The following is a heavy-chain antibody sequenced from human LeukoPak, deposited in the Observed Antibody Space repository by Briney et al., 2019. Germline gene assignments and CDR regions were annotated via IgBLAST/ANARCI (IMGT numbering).Heavy chain of an antibody. CDR1: GGSFSGYY. J-gene: IGHJ5*02. CDR2: INHSGST. V-gene: IGHV4-34*01. CDR3: ARSGGPLNWFDP. Sequence: SETLSLTCAVYGGSFSGYYWSWIRQPPGKGLEWIGEINHSGSTNYNPSLKSRVTISVDTSKNQFSLKLNSVTAADTAVYYCARSGGPLNWFDPWGQGTLVTVSS.